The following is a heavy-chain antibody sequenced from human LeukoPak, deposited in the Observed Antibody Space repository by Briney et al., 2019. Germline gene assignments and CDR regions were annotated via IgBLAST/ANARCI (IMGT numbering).Heavy chain of an antibody. J-gene: IGHJ3*01. V-gene: IGHV6-1*01. Sequence: SRTLSLTCAISGESVFSNTAAWNWIRRSPSRGLEWLGRTYYRSRWSDDYAVSMRGRITVNPDTSKNQVSLQLNSVTPEDTAVYYCAREVAGTCTFDVWGQGTMVTVSS. CDR3: AREVAGTCTFDV. CDR2: TYYRSRWSD. D-gene: IGHD1-14*01. CDR1: GESVFSNTAA.